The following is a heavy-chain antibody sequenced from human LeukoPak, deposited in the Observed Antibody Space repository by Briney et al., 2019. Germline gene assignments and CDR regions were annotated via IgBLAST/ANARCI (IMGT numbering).Heavy chain of an antibody. Sequence: PGGSLRLSCAASGFTFSNAWMSWVRQAPGKGLEWVGRIKSKTDGGTTDYAAPVKGRFTISRDDSKSTLYLQMNSLKTEDTAVYYCTTDGYYYDSSGYYQFDYWGQGTLVTVSS. CDR1: GFTFSNAW. CDR3: TTDGYYYDSSGYYQFDY. J-gene: IGHJ4*02. D-gene: IGHD3-22*01. CDR2: IKSKTDGGTT. V-gene: IGHV3-15*01.